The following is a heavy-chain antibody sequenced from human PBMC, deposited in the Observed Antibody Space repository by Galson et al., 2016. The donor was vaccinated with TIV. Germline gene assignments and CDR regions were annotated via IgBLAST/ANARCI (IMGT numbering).Heavy chain of an antibody. V-gene: IGHV1-2*02. Sequence: SVKVSCKASGYTFSDYYMHWVRQAPGQGLEWKGWINPNSGFTYYAQKFQGRVTLTRATPIRTAYMELSRLKSDATAVYYCSKDRLFRFLVSSDWGQATMVTVSS. J-gene: IGHJ4*02. CDR2: INPNSGFT. CDR1: GYTFSDYY. CDR3: SKDRLFRFLVSSD. D-gene: IGHD3-3*01.